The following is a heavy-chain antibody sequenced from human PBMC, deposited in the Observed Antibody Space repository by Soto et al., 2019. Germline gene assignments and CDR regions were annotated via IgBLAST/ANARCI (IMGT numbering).Heavy chain of an antibody. CDR3: ARTTYYYDSSGYFGTLSQTYFDY. CDR1: GGSISSYY. D-gene: IGHD3-22*01. V-gene: IGHV4-59*08. CDR2: IYYSGST. J-gene: IGHJ4*02. Sequence: PSETLSLTCTVSGGSISSYYWSWIGQPPGKGLEWIGYIYYSGSTNYNPSLKSRVTISVDTSKDQFSLKLSSVTAADTAVYYCARTTYYYDSSGYFGTLSQTYFDYWGQGTLVTVSS.